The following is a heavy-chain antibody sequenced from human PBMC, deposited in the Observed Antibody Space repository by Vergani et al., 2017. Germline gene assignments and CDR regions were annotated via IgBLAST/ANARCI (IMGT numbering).Heavy chain of an antibody. D-gene: IGHD3-10*01. CDR1: GASVNSYY. V-gene: IGHV4-59*02. CDR2: VSFRGDT. CDR3: ARSRIYYGAGSPDY. Sequence: QVKLQESGPGLVKPSETLSLTCTVSGASVNSYYWSWILQPPGKGLEWMGYVSFRGDTLYDPSVKGRMTISLNTSSNQFSLYLTSVTAADTAVYYCARSRIYYGAGSPDYWGQGTLVTVSS. J-gene: IGHJ4*02.